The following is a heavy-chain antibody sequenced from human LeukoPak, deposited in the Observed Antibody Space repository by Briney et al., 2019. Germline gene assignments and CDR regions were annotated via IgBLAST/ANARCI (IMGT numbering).Heavy chain of an antibody. V-gene: IGHV4-31*03. D-gene: IGHD5-18*01. CDR1: GGSISSGGYY. CDR3: ARGEGYREYYYYGMDV. J-gene: IGHJ6*02. Sequence: SQTLSLTCTVSGGSISSGGYYWSWIRQHPGKGLEWIGYICYSGSTYYNPSLKSRVTISVDTSKNQFSLKLSSVTAADTAVYYCARGEGYREYYYYGMDVWGQGTTVTVSS. CDR2: ICYSGST.